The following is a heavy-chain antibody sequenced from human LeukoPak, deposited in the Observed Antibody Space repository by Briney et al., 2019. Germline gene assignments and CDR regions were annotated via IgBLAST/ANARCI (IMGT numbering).Heavy chain of an antibody. CDR2: INSDGRST. CDR1: GFTFSSYW. V-gene: IGHV3-74*01. Sequence: GGSLRLSCAASGFTFSSYWMHWVRQAPGKGLVWVSRINSDGRSTYYADSVKGRFTISRDNAKNSLYLQMNSLRAEDTAVYYCARCKYYYDSSGYLPYWGQGTLVTVSS. D-gene: IGHD3-22*01. CDR3: ARCKYYYDSSGYLPY. J-gene: IGHJ4*02.